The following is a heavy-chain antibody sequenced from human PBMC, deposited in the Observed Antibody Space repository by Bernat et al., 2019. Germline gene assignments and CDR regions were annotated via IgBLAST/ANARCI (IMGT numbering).Heavy chain of an antibody. CDR2: ISYDGSNK. Sequence: QVQLVESGGGVVQPGRSLRLSCAASGFTFSSYGMHWVRQAPGKGLEWVAVISYDGSNKYYADSVKGRFTISRDNSKNMLYLQMNSLRAEDTAVYYCAKSRFYGSGDYYFDYWGQGTLVTVSS. J-gene: IGHJ4*02. V-gene: IGHV3-30*18. CDR1: GFTFSSYG. D-gene: IGHD3-10*01. CDR3: AKSRFYGSGDYYFDY.